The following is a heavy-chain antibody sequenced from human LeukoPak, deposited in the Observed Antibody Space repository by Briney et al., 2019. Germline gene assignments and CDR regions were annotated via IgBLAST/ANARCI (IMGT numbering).Heavy chain of an antibody. J-gene: IGHJ4*02. Sequence: GGSLRLSCAASGFTVSSNYMSWVRQAPGKGLEWVSVIHSGGNTFYADSVKGRFTISRDNSKNTLHLQMNSLRAEDTAVYYCARKGYYYDSSAYYSFDYWGQGTLVTVSS. CDR3: ARKGYYYDSSAYYSFDY. CDR2: IHSGGNT. D-gene: IGHD3-22*01. V-gene: IGHV3-53*01. CDR1: GFTVSSNY.